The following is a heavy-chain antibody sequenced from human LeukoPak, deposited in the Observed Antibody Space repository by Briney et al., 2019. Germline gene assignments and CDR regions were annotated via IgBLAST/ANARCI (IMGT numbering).Heavy chain of an antibody. J-gene: IGHJ4*02. Sequence: GGSLRLSCAASGFTLRNYWMGWVRQAPGKGLEWVANTKPDGSAEYYADSVRGRFTTSRDNSKNTLYLQMGSLRPEDMAVYYCARVNRGYDYWGQGVLVTVSS. CDR3: ARVNRGYDY. V-gene: IGHV3-7*01. D-gene: IGHD5-12*01. CDR2: TKPDGSAE. CDR1: GFTLRNYW.